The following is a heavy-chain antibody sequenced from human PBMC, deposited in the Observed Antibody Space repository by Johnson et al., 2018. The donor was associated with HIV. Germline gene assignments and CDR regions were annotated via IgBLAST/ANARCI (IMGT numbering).Heavy chain of an antibody. Sequence: VQLVESGGGLVQPGGSLRLSCAASEFTLSSYAMSWVRQAPGKGLEWVSAISGSSGSTYYADSVKGRFTISRDNSKNALFLQMISLRAEDTAVFYCAKLQWPREDAFDIWGQGTMVTVSS. CDR1: EFTLSSYA. CDR3: AKLQWPREDAFDI. CDR2: ISGSSGST. D-gene: IGHD6-19*01. J-gene: IGHJ3*02. V-gene: IGHV3-23*04.